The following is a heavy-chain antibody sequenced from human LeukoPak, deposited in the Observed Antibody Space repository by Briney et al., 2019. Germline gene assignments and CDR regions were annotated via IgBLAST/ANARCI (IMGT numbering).Heavy chain of an antibody. CDR1: GGSISSYY. D-gene: IGHD1-1*01. CDR2: IYYSGST. Sequence: SETLSLTCTVSGGSISSYYWSWIRQPPGKGLEWIGYIYYSGSTNCNPSLKSRVTISVDTSKNQFSLKLSSVTAADTAVYYCARVATGQTPDLDYWGQGTLVTVSS. J-gene: IGHJ4*02. CDR3: ARVATGQTPDLDY. V-gene: IGHV4-59*08.